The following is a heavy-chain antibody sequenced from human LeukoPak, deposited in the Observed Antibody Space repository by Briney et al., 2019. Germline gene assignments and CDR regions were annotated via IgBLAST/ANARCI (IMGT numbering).Heavy chain of an antibody. V-gene: IGHV4-38-2*02. CDR1: GYSISSGYY. D-gene: IGHD3-9*01. Sequence: SETLSLTCTVSGYSISSGYYWGWIRQPPGKGLEWIGGIYHSGSTYYNPSLKSRVTISLDTSKNQFSLKLSSVTAADTAVYYCARAQSPYYYILTGYPNWFDPWGQGTLVTVSS. J-gene: IGHJ5*02. CDR3: ARAQSPYYYILTGYPNWFDP. CDR2: IYHSGST.